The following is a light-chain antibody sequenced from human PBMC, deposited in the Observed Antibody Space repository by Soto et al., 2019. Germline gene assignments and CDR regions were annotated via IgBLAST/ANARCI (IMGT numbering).Light chain of an antibody. CDR2: GAS. Sequence: EIVLTQSPGTLSLSPGERATLSCRASQSVSSSYLAWYQQKPGQAPRLLIRGASSRATGIPDRFSGSGSVTDFTLTISRPEPEDFAVYYCQQFGSSMYTFGQGTKLEIK. J-gene: IGKJ2*01. V-gene: IGKV3-20*01. CDR3: QQFGSSMYT. CDR1: QSVSSSY.